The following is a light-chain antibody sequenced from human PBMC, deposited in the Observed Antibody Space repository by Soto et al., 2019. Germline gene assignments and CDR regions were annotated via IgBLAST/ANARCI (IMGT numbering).Light chain of an antibody. CDR3: QQHGTSPI. CDR1: QAVSSIL. CDR2: GAS. V-gene: IGKV3-20*01. Sequence: EVVLTQSPGTLSLSPGERATLSCRVSQAVSSILLAWYQQKPGQAPRLLIYGASSRATGIPDRFSGSGSGTDFTLTVSRLEPEDFAVYYCQQHGTSPIFGGGTKVEIK. J-gene: IGKJ4*01.